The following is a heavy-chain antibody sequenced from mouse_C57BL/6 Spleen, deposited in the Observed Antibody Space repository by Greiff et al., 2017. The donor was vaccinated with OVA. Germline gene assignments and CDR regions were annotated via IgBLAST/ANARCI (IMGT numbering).Heavy chain of an antibody. V-gene: IGHV3-6*01. Sequence: VQLKESGPGLVKPSQSLSLTCSVTGYSITSGYYWNWIRQFPGNKLEWMGYISYDGSNNYNPSLKNRISITRDTSKNQFFLKLNSVTTEDTATYYCAHYGSSPAWFAYWGQGTLVTVSA. CDR3: AHYGSSPAWFAY. CDR1: GYSITSGYY. CDR2: ISYDGSN. J-gene: IGHJ3*01. D-gene: IGHD1-1*01.